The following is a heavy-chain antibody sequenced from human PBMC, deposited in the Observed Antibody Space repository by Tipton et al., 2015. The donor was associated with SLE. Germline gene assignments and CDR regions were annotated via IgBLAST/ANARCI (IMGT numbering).Heavy chain of an antibody. D-gene: IGHD2-2*01. CDR3: ARGAQLPWVMLSYFDY. J-gene: IGHJ4*02. V-gene: IGHV4-39*07. CDR1: GGSISSSSYY. Sequence: GLVKPSETLSLTCTVSGGSISSSSYYWGWIRQPPGKGLEWIGSMSYSGSTNYNPSLKSRVTISVDTSKNQFSLKLSPVTAADTAVYYCARGAQLPWVMLSYFDYWGQGTLVTVSS. CDR2: MSYSGST.